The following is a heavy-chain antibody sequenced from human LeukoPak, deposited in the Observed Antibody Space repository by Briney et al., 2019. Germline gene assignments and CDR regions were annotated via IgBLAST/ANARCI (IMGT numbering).Heavy chain of an antibody. CDR2: INPGGSNR. Sequence: GGSLRLSCAASGITFSSYEMNWVRQAPGKGLEWVSYINPGGSNRFHAGSVRGRFTIYRDDAKKSVYLQMNSLRAEDTAVYYCASSLSSGWGPVDDYWGQGIMVTVSS. J-gene: IGHJ4*02. CDR1: GITFSSYE. D-gene: IGHD6-19*01. V-gene: IGHV3-48*03. CDR3: ASSLSSGWGPVDDY.